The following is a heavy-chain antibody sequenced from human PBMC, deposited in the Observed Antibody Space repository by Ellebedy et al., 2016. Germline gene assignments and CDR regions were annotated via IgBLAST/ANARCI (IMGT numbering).Heavy chain of an antibody. D-gene: IGHD3-10*01. V-gene: IGHV3-48*04. Sequence: GGSLRLXXAASGFTFSSYSMNWVRQAPGKGLEWVSYISSSSSTIYYADSVKGRFTISRDNAKNSLYLQMNSLRAEDTAVYYCARDRFRFGEIDAFDIWGQGTMVTVSS. CDR1: GFTFSSYS. CDR3: ARDRFRFGEIDAFDI. J-gene: IGHJ3*02. CDR2: ISSSSSTI.